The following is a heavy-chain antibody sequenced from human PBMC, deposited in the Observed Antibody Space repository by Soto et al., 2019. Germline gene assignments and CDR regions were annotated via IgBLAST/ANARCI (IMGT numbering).Heavy chain of an antibody. Sequence: GGSLRLSCAASGFTFSSYAMHWVRQAPGKGLEWVAVISYDGSNKYYADSVKGRFTISRDNSKNTLYLQMNSLGAEDTAVYYCARDLVKGTYSSGWSYYFDYWGQGTLVTVSS. V-gene: IGHV3-30-3*01. CDR2: ISYDGSNK. CDR1: GFTFSSYA. D-gene: IGHD6-19*01. J-gene: IGHJ4*02. CDR3: ARDLVKGTYSSGWSYYFDY.